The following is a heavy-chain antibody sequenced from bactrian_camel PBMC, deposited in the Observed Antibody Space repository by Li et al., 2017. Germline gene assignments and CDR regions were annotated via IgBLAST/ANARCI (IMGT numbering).Heavy chain of an antibody. V-gene: IGHV3S53*01. CDR1: GYTYSYPY. CDR3: SVATTSATFNY. J-gene: IGHJ4*01. Sequence: HVQLVESGGGSVQAGGSLRLSCVLSGYTYSYPYMGWFRQAPGEEREGIAAISTTDGRTIYADSVKGRLAISRDNAKNTVYLQMNSLKPEDTALYYCSVATTSATFNYWGQGTQVTVS. CDR2: ISTTDGRT. D-gene: IGHD5*01.